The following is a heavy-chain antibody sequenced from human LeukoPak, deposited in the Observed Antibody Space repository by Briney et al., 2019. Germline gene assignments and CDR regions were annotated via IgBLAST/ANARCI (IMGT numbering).Heavy chain of an antibody. CDR2: TSYDGINK. Sequence: GESLRLSCEASGFTFSNYVIHWVRQAPGKGLEWLAVTSYDGINKYYADSVKGRFTISRDQSKTTVDLQMDSLGGADTAVYYCARSPTYYYMDVWGKGTTVTVSS. J-gene: IGHJ6*03. CDR1: GFTFSNYV. V-gene: IGHV3-30-3*01. CDR3: ARSPTYYYMDV.